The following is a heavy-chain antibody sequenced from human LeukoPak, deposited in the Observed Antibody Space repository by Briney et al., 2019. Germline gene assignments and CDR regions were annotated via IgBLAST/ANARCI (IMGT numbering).Heavy chain of an antibody. D-gene: IGHD1-7*01. J-gene: IGHJ4*02. Sequence: GSLRLSCAASGFTFSNAWTSWVRQAPGKGLEWVGRIKTKTDGGTTEYAAPVKGRFSISRDDSKNTLYLQMSSLQTEDTAVYYCTKRTGTGGVDYWGQGTLVTVSS. CDR3: TKRTGTGGVDY. CDR2: IKTKTDGGTT. CDR1: GFTFSNAW. V-gene: IGHV3-15*01.